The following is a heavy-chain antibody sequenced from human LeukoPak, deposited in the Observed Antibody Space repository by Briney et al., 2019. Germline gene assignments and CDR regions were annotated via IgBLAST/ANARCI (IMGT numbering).Heavy chain of an antibody. CDR2: ISSSSSYI. J-gene: IGHJ5*02. CDR1: GFTFSSYS. CDR3: ATVDIVVVPAADNWFDP. Sequence: PGGSLRLSCAASGFTFSSYSMNWVRQAPGKGLEWVSSISSSSSYIYYADSVKGRFTISRDNAKNSLYLQMNSLRAENTAVYYCATVDIVVVPAADNWFDPWGQGTLVTVSS. V-gene: IGHV3-21*01. D-gene: IGHD2-2*03.